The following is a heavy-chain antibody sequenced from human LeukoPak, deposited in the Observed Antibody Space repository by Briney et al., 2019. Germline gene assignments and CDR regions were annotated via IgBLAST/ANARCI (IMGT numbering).Heavy chain of an antibody. Sequence: GGSLRLSCAASGFTFSSYAMSWVRQAPGKGLEWVSASSGSGGSTYYADSVTGRFTISRDNSKNTLYLQMNSLRAEDTAVYYCAKAFYDYVWGSYRHPYYFDYWGQGTLATVSS. CDR2: SSGSGGST. CDR3: AKAFYDYVWGSYRHPYYFDY. V-gene: IGHV3-23*01. CDR1: GFTFSSYA. D-gene: IGHD3-16*02. J-gene: IGHJ4*02.